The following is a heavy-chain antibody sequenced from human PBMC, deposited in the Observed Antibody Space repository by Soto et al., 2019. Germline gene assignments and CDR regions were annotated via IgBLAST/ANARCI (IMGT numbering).Heavy chain of an antibody. CDR3: ARGGGFYGSGTYYTHYFDY. J-gene: IGHJ4*02. D-gene: IGHD3-10*01. V-gene: IGHV1-69*01. CDR2: ITPILGTA. Sequence: QVQLLQSGAEVREPGSSVKVSCKASGGTFSSYAISWVRQAPGQGLEWMGGITPILGTATYAQKFQGRVTITADESTTTAYMELSSLTSEDTAVYYCARGGGFYGSGTYYTHYFDYWGQGTLVTVSS. CDR1: GGTFSSYA.